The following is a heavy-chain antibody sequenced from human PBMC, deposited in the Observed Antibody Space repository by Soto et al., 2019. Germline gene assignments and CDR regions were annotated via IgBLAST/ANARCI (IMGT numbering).Heavy chain of an antibody. J-gene: IGHJ5*02. CDR1: GYTFTGYY. V-gene: IGHV1-2*02. D-gene: IGHD5-12*01. CDR2: NNPNSGGT. CDR3: ARDPVGIVATTSGERRGGLDP. Sequence: QVQLVQSGAEVKKPGASVKVSCKASGYTFTGYYMHWVRQAPGQGLEWMGWNNPNSGGTNYAQKFQGRVTMTRDTSISTAYMELSRLRSDDTAVYYCARDPVGIVATTSGERRGGLDPWGQGTLVTVSS.